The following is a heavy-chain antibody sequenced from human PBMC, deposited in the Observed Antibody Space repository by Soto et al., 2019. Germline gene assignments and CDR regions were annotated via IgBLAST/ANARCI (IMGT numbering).Heavy chain of an antibody. D-gene: IGHD3-9*01. J-gene: IGHJ3*02. CDR2: ISYDGSNK. CDR1: GFTFSSYG. Sequence: QVQLVESGGGVVQPGRSLRLSCAASGFTFSSYGMHWVRQAPGKGLEWVAVISYDGSNKYYADSVKGRFTISRDNSKNTLYLQMNSLRAEDTAVYYCAKDRSTFSLSDDAFDIWGQGTMVTVSS. V-gene: IGHV3-30*18. CDR3: AKDRSTFSLSDDAFDI.